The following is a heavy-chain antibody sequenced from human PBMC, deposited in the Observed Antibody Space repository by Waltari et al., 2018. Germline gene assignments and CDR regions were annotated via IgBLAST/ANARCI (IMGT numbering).Heavy chain of an antibody. V-gene: IGHV4-34*01. CDR1: GGSFSCYY. J-gene: IGHJ4*02. CDR2: INHSGST. D-gene: IGHD6-13*01. CDR3: AINSAGAAAGAHDY. Sequence: QVQLQQWGAGLLKPSETLSLTFAVYGGSFSCYYWICIRHPPGKGLEWIGEINHSGSTNYNPSLKSRVTISVDTSKNQFSRKLSSVTAADTAVYYCAINSAGAAAGAHDYWGQGTLVTVSS.